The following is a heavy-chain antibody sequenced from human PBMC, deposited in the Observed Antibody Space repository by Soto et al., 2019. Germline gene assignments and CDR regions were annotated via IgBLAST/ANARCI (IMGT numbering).Heavy chain of an antibody. V-gene: IGHV1-46*01. D-gene: IGHD1-26*01. Sequence: QVQLVQSGAEVKEPGASVEVSCKASGYTFTNYWMHWVRQAPGQGLDWMGIINPSDGTTTYAQKSQGRVTVTRDTSTSTVYMELNSLTSDDTAVYYCARGGRDAYYRYWGQGTLVTVSS. CDR3: ARGGRDAYYRY. J-gene: IGHJ4*02. CDR2: INPSDGTT. CDR1: GYTFTNYW.